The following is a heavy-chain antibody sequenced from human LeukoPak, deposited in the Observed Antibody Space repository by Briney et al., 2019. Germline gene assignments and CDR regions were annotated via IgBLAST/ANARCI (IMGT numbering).Heavy chain of an antibody. V-gene: IGHV4-39*07. Sequence: SETLSLTCTVSGGSISSSSYYWGWIRQPPGKGLEWIGSIYYSGSTYYNPSLKSRVTISVDTSKNQFSLKLSSVTAADTAVYYCARAVLLWFGESITDAFDIWGQGTMVTVSS. J-gene: IGHJ3*02. CDR2: IYYSGST. CDR3: ARAVLLWFGESITDAFDI. CDR1: GGSISSSSYY. D-gene: IGHD3-10*01.